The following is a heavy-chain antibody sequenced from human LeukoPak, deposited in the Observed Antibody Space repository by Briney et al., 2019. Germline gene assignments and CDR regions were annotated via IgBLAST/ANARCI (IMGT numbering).Heavy chain of an antibody. J-gene: IGHJ4*02. CDR3: AKGHLGHDY. CDR2: ISNSGSST. CDR1: GFTFSIFA. Sequence: GGSLRLSCAASGFTFSIFAMSWVRQAPGRGLEWLSAISNSGSSTYYPDSVKGRFTISRDNSKNTLYLQMNSLRADDTALYYCAKGHLGHDYWGQGTLVTVSS. V-gene: IGHV3-23*01.